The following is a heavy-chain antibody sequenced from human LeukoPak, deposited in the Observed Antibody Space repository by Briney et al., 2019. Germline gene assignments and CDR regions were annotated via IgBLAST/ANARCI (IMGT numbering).Heavy chain of an antibody. V-gene: IGHV1-8*01. D-gene: IGHD6-6*01. J-gene: IGHJ4*02. CDR3: ARGQMAGIAARRDFDY. CDR1: GYTFTNYD. Sequence: ASVKVSCKASGYTFTNYDINWVRQATGQGLEWMVWMNPNSGNTGYAQKFQGRVTMTRNTSISTAYMELSSLRSEDTAVYYCARGQMAGIAARRDFDYWGQGTLVTVSS. CDR2: MNPNSGNT.